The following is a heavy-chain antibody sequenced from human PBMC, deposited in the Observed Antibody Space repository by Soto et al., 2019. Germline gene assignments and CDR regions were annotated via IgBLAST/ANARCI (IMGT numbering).Heavy chain of an antibody. CDR1: GGSISSSNYN. J-gene: IGHJ6*02. CDR3: ARLRAYYYGMDV. CDR2: IYYSGSA. Sequence: LXLTGTVSGGSISSSNYNWGWIRQRPGKGLEWIGSIYYSGSAYYNPSLKSRVTISVDTSKNQFSLKLSSVTAADTAVYYCARLRAYYYGMDVSGQGTTVTVSS. V-gene: IGHV4-39*01.